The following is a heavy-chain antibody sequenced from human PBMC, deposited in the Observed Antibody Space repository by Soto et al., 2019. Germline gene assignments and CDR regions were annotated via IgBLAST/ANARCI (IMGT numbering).Heavy chain of an antibody. CDR2: ISGSGGST. J-gene: IGHJ6*02. D-gene: IGHD2-2*01. V-gene: IGHV3-23*01. CDR1: GFTFSSYA. Sequence: GSLRLSCSASGFTFSSYAMSWVRQAPGKGLEWVSAISGSGGSTYYADSVKGRFAISRDNSKNTLYLQMNSLRAEDTAVYYCANPYCSSTSCYHYYYSMDVWGQGTPVTVSS. CDR3: ANPYCSSTSCYHYYYSMDV.